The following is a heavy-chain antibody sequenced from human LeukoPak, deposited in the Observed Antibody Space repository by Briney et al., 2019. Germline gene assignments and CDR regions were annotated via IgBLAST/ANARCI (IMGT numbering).Heavy chain of an antibody. J-gene: IGHJ3*02. V-gene: IGHV3-23*01. CDR1: GFIFSSYW. D-gene: IGHD3-22*01. CDR2: ISGSGGST. Sequence: PGGSLRLSCAASGFIFSSYWMHWVRQAPGKGLEWVSAISGSGGSTYYADSVKGRFTISRDNSKNTLYLQMNSLRAEDTAVYYCAKDLLITMIVVGSDAFDIWGQGTMVTVSS. CDR3: AKDLLITMIVVGSDAFDI.